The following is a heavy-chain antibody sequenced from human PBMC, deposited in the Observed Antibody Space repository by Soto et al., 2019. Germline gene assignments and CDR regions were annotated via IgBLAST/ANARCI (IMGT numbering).Heavy chain of an antibody. CDR3: ATSQKGYNWNYFDH. CDR2: VFYTGFT. D-gene: IGHD1-20*01. V-gene: IGHV4-39*01. J-gene: IGHJ4*02. CDR1: GASISGSYYY. Sequence: LSLTCAVSGASISGSYYYWAWLRQSPGKGPEWIGSVFYTGFTSYNPSLESRVSVSVDTSKSQFSLKLSAVTAADTAVYYCATSQKGYNWNYFDHWGQGALVTVS.